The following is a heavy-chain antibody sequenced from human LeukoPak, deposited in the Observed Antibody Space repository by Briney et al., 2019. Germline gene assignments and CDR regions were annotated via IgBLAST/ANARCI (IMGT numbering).Heavy chain of an antibody. CDR2: IYYSGST. V-gene: IGHV4-61*05. J-gene: IGHJ4*02. D-gene: IGHD2-15*01. Sequence: ASQTLSLTCTVSGGSISSSSYYWGWIRQPPGKGLEWIGYIYYSGSTNYNPSLKSRVTISVDTSKNQFSLKLSSVTAADTAVYYCARAPPYGYCSGGSCSPFDYWGQGTLVTVSS. CDR3: ARAPPYGYCSGGSCSPFDY. CDR1: GGSISSSSYY.